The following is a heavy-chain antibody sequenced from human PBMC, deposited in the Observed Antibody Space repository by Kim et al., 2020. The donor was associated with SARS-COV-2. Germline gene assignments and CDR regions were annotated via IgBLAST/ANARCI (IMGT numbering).Heavy chain of an antibody. CDR3: ARYVDCLVGSCSSDDAFDI. J-gene: IGHJ3*02. CDR1: GFTVSSNF. V-gene: IGHV3-53*01. D-gene: IGHD2-15*01. CDR2: IYGDGRT. Sequence: GGSLRLSCAASGFTVSSNFMSWIRQAPGKGLECISIIYGDGRTYYADSVKGRFTISRDNSQNTLYLQMNSLRADDTAVYYCARYVDCLVGSCSSDDAFDIWGQGTMVTGSS.